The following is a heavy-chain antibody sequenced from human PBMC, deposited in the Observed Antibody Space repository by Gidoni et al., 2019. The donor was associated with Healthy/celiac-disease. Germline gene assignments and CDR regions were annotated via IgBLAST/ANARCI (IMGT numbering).Heavy chain of an antibody. CDR2: IWYDGSNK. CDR1: GFTFSSYG. Sequence: QVQLVESGGGVVQPGRSLRLSCAASGFTFSSYGMHWVRQAPGKGLEWVAVIWYDGSNKYYADSVKGRFTISRDNSKNTLYLQMNSLRAEDTAVYYCAREPMTTVVTGWFDPWGQGTLVTVSS. V-gene: IGHV3-33*01. J-gene: IGHJ5*02. CDR3: AREPMTTVVTGWFDP. D-gene: IGHD4-17*01.